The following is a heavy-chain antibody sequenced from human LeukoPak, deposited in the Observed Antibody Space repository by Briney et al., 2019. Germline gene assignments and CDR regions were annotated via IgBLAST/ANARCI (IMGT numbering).Heavy chain of an antibody. D-gene: IGHD3-22*01. J-gene: IGHJ3*02. Sequence: SVKVSCKASGGTFSSYAISWVRQAPGQGLEWMGRIIPIFGTANYAQKFQGRVTITTDESTSTAYMELSSLRSEDTAVYYCATSYYYDTSGYHDAFDIWGQGTMVTVSS. V-gene: IGHV1-69*05. CDR3: ATSYYYDTSGYHDAFDI. CDR1: GGTFSSYA. CDR2: IIPIFGTA.